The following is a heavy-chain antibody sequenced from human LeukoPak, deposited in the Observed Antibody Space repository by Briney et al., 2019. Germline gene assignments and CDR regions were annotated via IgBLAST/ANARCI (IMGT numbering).Heavy chain of an antibody. V-gene: IGHV5-51*01. J-gene: IGHJ5*02. Sequence: GEPLKISCQGFGCGFTSYWIGWVRQMPGKGMEWMGVIYPGDSRIRYNPSFQGQVTISVDKSISTAYLQWVSLKASDTAMYYCACRDLTSTWSFPWGQGTLVTVSS. CDR2: IYPGDSRI. CDR1: GCGFTSYW. D-gene: IGHD6-13*01. CDR3: ACRDLTSTWSFP.